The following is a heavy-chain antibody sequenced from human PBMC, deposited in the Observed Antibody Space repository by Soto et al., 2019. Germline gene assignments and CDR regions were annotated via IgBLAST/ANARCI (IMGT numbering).Heavy chain of an antibody. V-gene: IGHV3-30-3*01. Sequence: QVQLVESGGGVVQPGRSLRLSCAASGFTFSSYAMHWVRQAPGKGLEWVAVISYDGSNKYYADSVKGRFTISRDNSKNTLYLQMNSLRAEDTAAYYCARGRWLVRSYFDYWGQGTLVTVSS. J-gene: IGHJ4*02. CDR3: ARGRWLVRSYFDY. CDR2: ISYDGSNK. CDR1: GFTFSSYA. D-gene: IGHD6-19*01.